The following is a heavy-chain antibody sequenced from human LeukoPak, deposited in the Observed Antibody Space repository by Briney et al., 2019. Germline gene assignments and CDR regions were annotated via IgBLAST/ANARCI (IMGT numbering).Heavy chain of an antibody. CDR1: GFTFSSYS. CDR3: ARTRSGYDYIWGSYRTYYFDY. D-gene: IGHD3-16*02. J-gene: IGHJ4*02. V-gene: IGHV3-21*01. Sequence: PGGSLRLSCAASGFTFSSYSMNWVRQAPGKGPEGVSSISSSSSYLFYADSVKGRFTISRDNAKNSLYLQMNSLRAEDTAVYYCARTRSGYDYIWGSYRTYYFDYWGQGALVTV. CDR2: ISSSSSYL.